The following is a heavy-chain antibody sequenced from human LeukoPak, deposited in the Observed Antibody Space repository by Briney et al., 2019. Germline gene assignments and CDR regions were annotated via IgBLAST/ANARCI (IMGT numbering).Heavy chain of an antibody. J-gene: IGHJ4*02. D-gene: IGHD6-13*01. CDR2: INPSGGST. CDR1: GYTSTSYY. CDR3: ATHSSSFRRYFDY. V-gene: IGHV1-46*03. Sequence: ASVKVSCRASGYTSTSYYMHWVRQAPGQGLEWMGIINPSGGSTSYAQKFQGRVTMTRDTSTSTVYMELSSLRSEDTAVYYCATHSSSFRRYFDYWGQGTLVTVSS.